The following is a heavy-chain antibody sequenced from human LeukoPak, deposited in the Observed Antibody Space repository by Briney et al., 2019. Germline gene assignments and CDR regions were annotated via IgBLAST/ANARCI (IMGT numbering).Heavy chain of an antibody. Sequence: GGSLRLSCAAPGFTFSSYAMSWVRLAPGRGLEWVSTISDSGGSTYYTESVKGRFTISRDNSMSILSLQMKSLRVEDTALYYCARGYCSGGSCTWGLFDSWGQGTLVTVSS. CDR1: GFTFSSYA. V-gene: IGHV3-23*01. CDR2: ISDSGGST. J-gene: IGHJ4*02. D-gene: IGHD2-15*01. CDR3: ARGYCSGGSCTWGLFDS.